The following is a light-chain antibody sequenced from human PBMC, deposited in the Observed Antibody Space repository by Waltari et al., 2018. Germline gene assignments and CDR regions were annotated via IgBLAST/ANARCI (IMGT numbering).Light chain of an antibody. Sequence: QSVLTQPPSSSGPPGQRVTISCSGSNSNIGSNTVNWYQQLPGTAPKLLIYTNDQRPSAVPDRFSCSKSGTSASLAISGLQADDEAHYYCAAWDDNLNARVFGGGTMLTVL. CDR3: AAWDDNLNARV. CDR2: TND. CDR1: NSNIGSNT. V-gene: IGLV1-44*01. J-gene: IGLJ3*02.